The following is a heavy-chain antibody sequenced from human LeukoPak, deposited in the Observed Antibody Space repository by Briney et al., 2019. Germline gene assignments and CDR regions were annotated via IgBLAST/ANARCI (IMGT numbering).Heavy chain of an antibody. Sequence: ASVKVSCKASGYTFTGYYMHWVRQAPGQGLEWMGWINPNSGGTNYAQKFQVRVTMTRDTSISTAYMELSRLRSDDTAVYYCARELAAASYTFDPWGQGTLVTVSS. V-gene: IGHV1-2*02. CDR3: ARELAAASYTFDP. CDR1: GYTFTGYY. CDR2: INPNSGGT. J-gene: IGHJ5*02. D-gene: IGHD6-13*01.